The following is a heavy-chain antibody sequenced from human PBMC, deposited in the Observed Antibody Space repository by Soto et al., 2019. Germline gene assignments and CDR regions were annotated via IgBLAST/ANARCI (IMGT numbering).Heavy chain of an antibody. D-gene: IGHD2-2*01. J-gene: IGHJ6*03. Sequence: SETLSLTCTVSGGSISSYYWSWIRQPPGKGLEWIGYIYYSGSTNYNPSLKSRVTISVDTSKNQFSLKLSSVTAADTAVYYCASSLNRYYYYMDVWGKGTTVTVSS. CDR1: GGSISSYY. V-gene: IGHV4-59*01. CDR3: ASSLNRYYYYMDV. CDR2: IYYSGST.